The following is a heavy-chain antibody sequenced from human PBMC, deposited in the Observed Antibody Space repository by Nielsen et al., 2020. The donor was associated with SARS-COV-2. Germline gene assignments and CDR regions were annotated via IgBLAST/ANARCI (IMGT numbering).Heavy chain of an antibody. CDR1: GFTFSSYG. CDR3: ARGYSDIDYYYYMDV. J-gene: IGHJ6*03. V-gene: IGHV3-33*01. D-gene: IGHD2-15*01. CDR2: IWYDGSNK. Sequence: GESLKISCAASGFTFSSYGMHWVRQAPGKGLEWVAVIWYDGSNKYYADSVKGRFTISRDNSKNTLYLQMNSLRAEDTAVYYCARGYSDIDYYYYMDVWGKGTTVTVSS.